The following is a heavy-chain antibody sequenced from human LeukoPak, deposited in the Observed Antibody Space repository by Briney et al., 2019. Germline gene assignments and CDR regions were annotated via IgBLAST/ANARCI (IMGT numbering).Heavy chain of an antibody. D-gene: IGHD2-2*02. J-gene: IGHJ4*02. Sequence: ASVKVSCKASGYTFITYGISWVRQAPGQGLEWMGWISVYRGNTNYAQKFQGRVTMTTDTSTSTAYMELRSLRSDDTAVYYCARGYCSSNSCYRGGTFDYWGQGTLVTVSS. CDR2: ISVYRGNT. CDR3: ARGYCSSNSCYRGGTFDY. V-gene: IGHV1-18*01. CDR1: GYTFITYG.